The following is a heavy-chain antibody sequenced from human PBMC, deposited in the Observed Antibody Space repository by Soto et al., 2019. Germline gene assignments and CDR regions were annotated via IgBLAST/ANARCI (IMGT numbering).Heavy chain of an antibody. D-gene: IGHD6-19*01. V-gene: IGHV1-2*04. CDR2: INPNSGGT. CDR3: ASSGAVAGIALEYYYGMHV. Sequence: ASVKGSCKASGYTFTGYYMHWVRQAPGQGLEWMGWINPNSGGTNYAQKFQGWVTMTRGTSISTAYMELSRLRADDTAGYYCASSGAVAGIALEYYYGMHVWGQATTVTVSS. J-gene: IGHJ6*02. CDR1: GYTFTGYY.